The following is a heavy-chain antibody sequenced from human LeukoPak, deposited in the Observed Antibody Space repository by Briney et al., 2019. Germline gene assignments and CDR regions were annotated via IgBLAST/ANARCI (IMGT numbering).Heavy chain of an antibody. CDR2: ISSSGSTI. D-gene: IGHD6-6*01. J-gene: IGHJ4*02. CDR1: GFTFSSYE. CDR3: ASPLYSSSN. V-gene: IGHV3-48*03. Sequence: GGSLRLSRAASGFTFSSYEMNWVRQAPGKGLEWVSYISSSGSTIYYADSVKGRFTISRDNAKNSLYLQMINLRAEDTAVYYCASPLYSSSNWGQGTLVTVSS.